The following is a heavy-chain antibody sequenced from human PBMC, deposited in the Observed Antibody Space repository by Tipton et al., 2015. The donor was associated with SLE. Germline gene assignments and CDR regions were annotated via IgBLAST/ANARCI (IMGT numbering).Heavy chain of an antibody. J-gene: IGHJ4*02. CDR2: IYTSGST. Sequence: TLSLTCAVYGGSFSGYYWSWIRQPAGKGLEWIGYIYTSGSTNYNPSLKSRVTISVDTSKNQFSLKLSSVTAADTAVYYCARAGIVYSSSWFEYFDYWGQGTLVNVSA. V-gene: IGHV4-4*09. CDR3: ARAGIVYSSSWFEYFDY. CDR1: GGSFSGYY. D-gene: IGHD6-13*01.